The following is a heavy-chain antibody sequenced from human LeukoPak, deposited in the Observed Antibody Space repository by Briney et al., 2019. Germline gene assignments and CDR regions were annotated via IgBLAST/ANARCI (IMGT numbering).Heavy chain of an antibody. Sequence: SETLSLTCTVSGGSISSSNYYWGWIRQPPGKGLEWIGEINHSGSTNYNPSLKSRVTISVDTSKNQFSLKLSSVTAADTAVYYCARPVDTASFDYWGQGTLVTVSS. J-gene: IGHJ4*02. CDR1: GGSISSSNYY. CDR2: INHSGST. D-gene: IGHD5-18*01. V-gene: IGHV4-39*07. CDR3: ARPVDTASFDY.